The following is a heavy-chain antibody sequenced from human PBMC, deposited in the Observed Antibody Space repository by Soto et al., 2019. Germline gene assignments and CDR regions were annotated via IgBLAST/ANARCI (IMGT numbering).Heavy chain of an antibody. J-gene: IGHJ4*02. CDR3: VKSTAAGAGYFYDL. D-gene: IGHD4-17*01. V-gene: IGHV3-64D*06. CDR1: GFPFSRYG. Sequence: PGGSLRLSCSGSGFPFSRYGIQWIRQAPGKGPEYVTGISSDGGERYLAVSVRGRFTISRDNPENTLHLQMTSLRTDDTALYYCVKSTAAGAGYFYDLWGLGTLVTVSS. CDR2: ISSDGGER.